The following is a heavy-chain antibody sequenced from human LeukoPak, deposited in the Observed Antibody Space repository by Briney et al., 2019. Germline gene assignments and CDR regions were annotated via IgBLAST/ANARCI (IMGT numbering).Heavy chain of an antibody. CDR1: GFIFSNYA. V-gene: IGHV3-23*01. Sequence: GGSLRLSCAASGFIFSNYAMSWVRQAPGRGLQWVSAFSGSGGSTYYADSVKGRFTISRDNSKNTLYLQMNSLRAEDTAVYYCAKIFAYGSGSYYSLLYYFDYWGQGTLVTVSS. J-gene: IGHJ4*02. CDR2: FSGSGGST. D-gene: IGHD3-10*01. CDR3: AKIFAYGSGSYYSLLYYFDY.